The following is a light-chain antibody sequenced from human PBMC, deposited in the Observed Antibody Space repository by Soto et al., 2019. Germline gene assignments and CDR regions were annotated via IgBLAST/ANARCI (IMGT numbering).Light chain of an antibody. V-gene: IGKV3-20*01. J-gene: IGKJ2*01. Sequence: ESVLTQSPDTLSLSPGERATVSCRASQSVSNNDLAWYQQKPGQAPRLLLYGAYFRPTGIPDRFSGSGSGTDFTLTISRLEPEDFAVYYCHHYGSSPPYTFGQGTNLDIK. CDR2: GAY. CDR3: HHYGSSPPYT. CDR1: QSVSNND.